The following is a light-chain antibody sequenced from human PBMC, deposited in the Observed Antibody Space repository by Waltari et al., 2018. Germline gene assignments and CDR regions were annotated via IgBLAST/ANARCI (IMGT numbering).Light chain of an antibody. CDR1: QSIDSW. J-gene: IGKJ4*01. V-gene: IGKV1-5*03. Sequence: DIQMTQSPSTLSASVGDRVTITYRASQSIDSWLAWYQQKPGKAPKVLIYKASSLQSGVPSRFSGSGSGTEFTLTISSLQPDDFATYYCQQHNGYFGGGTKVEIK. CDR3: QQHNGY. CDR2: KAS.